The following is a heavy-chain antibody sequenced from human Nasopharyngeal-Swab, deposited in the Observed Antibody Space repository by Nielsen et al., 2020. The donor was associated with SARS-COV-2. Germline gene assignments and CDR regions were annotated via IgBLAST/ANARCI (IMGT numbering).Heavy chain of an antibody. CDR2: IKSRSDGGTT. D-gene: IGHD5-18*01. J-gene: IGHJ4*02. V-gene: IGHV3-15*01. CDR1: GFTVSSNY. CDR3: STGGYTSGLDY. Sequence: GESLKISCAASGFTVSSNYMSWVRQAPGRGLEWVGRIKSRSDGGTTYYAAPVKGRFTISRDDSENTVYLQMNSLQTDDTAVYYCSTGGYTSGLDYWGQGTLVTVSS.